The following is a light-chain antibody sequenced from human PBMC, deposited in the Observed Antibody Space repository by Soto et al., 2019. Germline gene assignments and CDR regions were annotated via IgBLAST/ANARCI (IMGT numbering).Light chain of an antibody. CDR3: SSYTSSSTDV. CDR1: SSDVGGYYS. V-gene: IGLV2-14*01. CDR2: DVT. Sequence: QSARTQPASVSGSPGQSITISCTGTSSDVGGYYSVSWYQQHPGKAPKLMIYDVTNRPSGVSNRFSGSKSGNTASLTISGLQAEDEADYYCSSYTSSSTDVFGTGTKVTVL. J-gene: IGLJ1*01.